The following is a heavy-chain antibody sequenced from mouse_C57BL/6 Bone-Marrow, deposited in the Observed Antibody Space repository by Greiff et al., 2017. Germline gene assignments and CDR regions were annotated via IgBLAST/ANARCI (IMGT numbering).Heavy chain of an antibody. CDR2: INPYNGDT. J-gene: IGHJ1*03. V-gene: IGHV1-20*01. Sequence: EVKLVESGPELVKPGDSVTISCKASGYSFTGYFMNWVMQSHGKSLEWIGRINPYNGDTFYNQKFKGKATLTVDKSSSTAHMELRSLTAEDSAVYYCARGYFDVWGTGTTVTVSS. CDR3: ARGYFDV. CDR1: GYSFTGYF.